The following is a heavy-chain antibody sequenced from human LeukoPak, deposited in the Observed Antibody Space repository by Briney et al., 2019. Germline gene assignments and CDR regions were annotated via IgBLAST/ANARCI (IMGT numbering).Heavy chain of an antibody. CDR3: ARDYYDSSGYYSFDAFDI. Sequence: TSETLSLTCAVYGGSFSGYYWSWIRKPPGKGLEWIGEINHSGSTNYNPSLKSRVTMSVDTSKNQFSLKLSSVTAADTAVYYCARDYYDSSGYYSFDAFDIWGQGTMVTVSS. J-gene: IGHJ3*02. CDR1: GGSFSGYY. CDR2: INHSGST. V-gene: IGHV4-34*01. D-gene: IGHD3-22*01.